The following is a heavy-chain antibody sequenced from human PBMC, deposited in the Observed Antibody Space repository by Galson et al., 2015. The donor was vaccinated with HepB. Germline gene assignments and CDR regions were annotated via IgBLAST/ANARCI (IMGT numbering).Heavy chain of an antibody. Sequence: SLRLSCAASGFTFSSYSMNWVRQAPGKGLEWVSSISSSSSYIYYADSVKGRFTISRDNAKNSLYLQMNSLRAEDTAVYYCARDPQRGSGDQRPSDYWGQGTLVTVSS. CDR3: ARDPQRGSGDQRPSDY. CDR1: GFTFSSYS. J-gene: IGHJ4*02. CDR2: ISSSSSYI. V-gene: IGHV3-21*01. D-gene: IGHD3-16*01.